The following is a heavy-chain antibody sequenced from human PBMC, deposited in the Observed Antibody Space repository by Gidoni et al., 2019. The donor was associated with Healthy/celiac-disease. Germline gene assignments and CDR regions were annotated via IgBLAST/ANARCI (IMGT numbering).Heavy chain of an antibody. Sequence: QVQLVESGGGVVQPGRSLRLSCAASGFTFSSYGMHWVRQAPGKGLELVAVIWYDGSNKYYADSVKGRFTISRDNSKNTLYLQMNSLRAEDTAVYYCARISDYYDSSGYGYWGQGTLVTVSS. V-gene: IGHV3-33*01. CDR3: ARISDYYDSSGYGY. D-gene: IGHD3-22*01. J-gene: IGHJ4*02. CDR1: GFTFSSYG. CDR2: IWYDGSNK.